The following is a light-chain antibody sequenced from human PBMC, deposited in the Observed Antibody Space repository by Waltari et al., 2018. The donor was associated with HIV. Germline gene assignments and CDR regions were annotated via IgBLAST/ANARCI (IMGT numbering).Light chain of an antibody. CDR1: QSISSY. CDR3: QQSYSTPLT. J-gene: IGKJ4*01. Sequence: DIQMTQSPSSLSASVGDRVTITCRASQSISSYLNWYQQKPGKAPKVLIYAASSLQSEVPSRFSGSGSGTDFTLTISSLQPEDFATYYCQQSYSTPLTFGGGTKVEIK. CDR2: AAS. V-gene: IGKV1-39*01.